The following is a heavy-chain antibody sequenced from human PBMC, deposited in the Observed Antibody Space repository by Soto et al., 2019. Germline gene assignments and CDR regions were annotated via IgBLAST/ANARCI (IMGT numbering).Heavy chain of an antibody. Sequence: GGSLRLSCAASGFTFSNAWMSWVRQAPGKGLEWVGRIKSKTDGGTTDYAAPVKGRFTISRDDSKNTLYLQMNSLKTEDTAVYYCTTAGVEFRYCSGGSCPSDYFDYWGQGTLVTVSS. CDR1: GFTFSNAW. CDR3: TTAGVEFRYCSGGSCPSDYFDY. V-gene: IGHV3-15*01. CDR2: IKSKTDGGTT. J-gene: IGHJ4*02. D-gene: IGHD2-15*01.